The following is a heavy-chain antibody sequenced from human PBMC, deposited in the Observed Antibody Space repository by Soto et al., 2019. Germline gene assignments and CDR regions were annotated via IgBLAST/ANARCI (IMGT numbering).Heavy chain of an antibody. CDR1: GFTFSSYG. J-gene: IGHJ4*02. V-gene: IGHV3-30*18. D-gene: IGHD1-26*01. CDR2: ISYDGSNK. CDR3: AKDGASVGFDY. Sequence: GGSLRLSCAASGFTFSSYGMHWVRQAPGKGLEWVAVISYDGSNKYYADSVKGRFTISRDNSKNTLYLQMNSLRAEDTAVYYCAKDGASVGFDYWGQGTLVTVSS.